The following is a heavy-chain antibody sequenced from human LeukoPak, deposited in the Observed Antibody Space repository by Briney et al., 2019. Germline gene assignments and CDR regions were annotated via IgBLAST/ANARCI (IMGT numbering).Heavy chain of an antibody. V-gene: IGHV3-13*01. D-gene: IGHD6-19*01. J-gene: IGHJ3*02. CDR1: GFTFSSYD. CDR2: IGTAGDT. Sequence: GGSLRLSCAASGFTFSSYDMHWVRQATGKGLEWVSAIGTAGDTYYPGSVKGRFTISRENAKNSLYLQMNSLRAGDTAVYYCARGFRRNSSGWYKVTSAFDIWGQGTMVTVSS. CDR3: ARGFRRNSSGWYKVTSAFDI.